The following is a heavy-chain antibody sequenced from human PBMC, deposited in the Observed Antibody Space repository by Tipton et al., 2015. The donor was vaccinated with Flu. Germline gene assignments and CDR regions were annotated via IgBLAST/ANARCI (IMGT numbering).Heavy chain of an antibody. CDR2: IYNSGTT. V-gene: IGHV4-59*01. J-gene: IGHJ5*02. CDR1: GGSINYYY. D-gene: IGHD6-19*01. Sequence: TLSLTCAVSGGSINYYYWSWIRQSPGKGLEWIGYIYNSGTTNYNYSLKSRLTMTMDTSKSEFYLQLTSVTAADTAVYYCARSASGYNHDGSGMGPLDPWGQGIVVNVSS. CDR3: ARSASGYNHDGSGMGPLDP.